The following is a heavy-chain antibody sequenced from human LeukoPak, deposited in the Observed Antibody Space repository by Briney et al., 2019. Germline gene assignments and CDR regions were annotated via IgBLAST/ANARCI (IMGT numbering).Heavy chain of an antibody. CDR1: GGSISSYY. D-gene: IGHD3-22*01. CDR2: IYYSGST. V-gene: IGHV4-59*01. J-gene: IGHJ3*02. CDR3: ARGGYYDSSGYYPDAFDI. Sequence: PSETLSLTCTVSGGSISSYYWSWIRQPPGKGLEWIGYIYYSGSTNYNPSLKSRVTISADTSKNQFSLKLSSVTAADTAVYYCARGGYYDSSGYYPDAFDIWGQGTMVTVSS.